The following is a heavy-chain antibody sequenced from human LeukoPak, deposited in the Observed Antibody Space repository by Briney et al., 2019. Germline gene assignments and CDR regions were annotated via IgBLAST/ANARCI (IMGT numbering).Heavy chain of an antibody. J-gene: IGHJ6*02. CDR3: ARGVLEWFGSYYYGMDV. CDR2: IIPIFGTA. V-gene: IGHV1-69*13. D-gene: IGHD3-3*01. CDR1: GGTFSSYA. Sequence: GASVKVSCKASGGTFSSYAISWVRQAPGQGLEWMGGIIPIFGTANYAQKFQGRVTITADESTSTAYMELSSLRSEDTAVYYCARGVLEWFGSYYYGMDVWGQETTVTVSS.